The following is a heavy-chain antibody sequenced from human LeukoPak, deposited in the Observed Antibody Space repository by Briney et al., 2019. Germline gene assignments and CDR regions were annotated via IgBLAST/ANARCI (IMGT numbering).Heavy chain of an antibody. D-gene: IGHD6-19*01. CDR3: ARVAGDSHSGGHMVSDH. CDR2: IYSSGST. Sequence: PSQTLSLTCTVSGGSITGGGFYWTWIRQHPGKGLEWIGYIYSSGSTYYNPSLKSRLTISLDTSKNQFSLRLSSVTAADTAVYYCARVAGDSHSGGHMVSDHWDQGTLVTVSS. CDR1: GGSITGGGFY. V-gene: IGHV4-31*03. J-gene: IGHJ4*02.